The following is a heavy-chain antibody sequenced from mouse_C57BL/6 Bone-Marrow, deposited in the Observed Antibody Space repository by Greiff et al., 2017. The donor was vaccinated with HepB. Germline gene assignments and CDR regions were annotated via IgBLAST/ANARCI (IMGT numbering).Heavy chain of an antibody. CDR1: GFTFSDYY. CDR3: ASPYDGYPYYYAMDY. J-gene: IGHJ4*01. CDR2: ISNGGGST. Sequence: EVKLMESGGGLVQPGGSLKLSCAASGFTFSDYYMYWVRQTPEKRLEWVAYISNGGGSTYYPDTVKGRFTISRDNAKNTLYLQMSRLKSEDTAMYYCASPYDGYPYYYAMDYWGQGTSVTVSS. V-gene: IGHV5-12*01. D-gene: IGHD2-3*01.